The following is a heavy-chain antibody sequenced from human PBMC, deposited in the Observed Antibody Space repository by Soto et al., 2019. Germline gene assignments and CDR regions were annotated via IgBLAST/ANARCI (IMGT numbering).Heavy chain of an antibody. CDR1: GFTFTNYA. CDR2: ISSSGSTI. CDR3: ARDLYRGSYPYYFDY. V-gene: IGHV3-11*01. J-gene: IGHJ4*02. Sequence: GGSLRLSCAASGFTFTNYAMTWARQAPGKGLEWVSYISSSGSTIYYADSVKGRFTISRDNAKNSLYLQMNSLRAEDTAVYYCARDLYRGSYPYYFDYWGQGTLVTVSS. D-gene: IGHD1-26*01.